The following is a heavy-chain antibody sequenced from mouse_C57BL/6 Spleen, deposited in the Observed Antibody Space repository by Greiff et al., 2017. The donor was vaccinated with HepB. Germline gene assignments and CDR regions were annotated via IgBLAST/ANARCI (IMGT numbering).Heavy chain of an antibody. J-gene: IGHJ3*01. CDR1: GFNIKDDY. CDR3: TTGLYDGFAY. D-gene: IGHD2-3*01. Sequence: VQLQQSGAELVRPGASVKLSCTASGFNIKDDYMHWVKQRPEQGLEWIGWIDPENGDTEYASKFQGKAPITADTSSNTAYLQLSSLTSEDTAVYYCTTGLYDGFAYWGQGTLVTVSA. CDR2: IDPENGDT. V-gene: IGHV14-4*01.